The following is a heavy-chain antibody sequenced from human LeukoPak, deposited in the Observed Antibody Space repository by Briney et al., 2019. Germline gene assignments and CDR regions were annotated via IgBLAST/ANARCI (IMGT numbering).Heavy chain of an antibody. CDR2: IIPIFGTA. CDR1: GGTFSSYA. V-gene: IGHV1-69*06. Sequence: SVKVSCKASGGTFSSYAISWVRQAPGQGLEWMGGIIPIFGTANYAQKSQGRVTITADKSTSTAYMELSSLRSEDTAVYYCARDPMVRGVLKYYFDYWGQGTLVTVSS. J-gene: IGHJ4*02. D-gene: IGHD3-10*01. CDR3: ARDPMVRGVLKYYFDY.